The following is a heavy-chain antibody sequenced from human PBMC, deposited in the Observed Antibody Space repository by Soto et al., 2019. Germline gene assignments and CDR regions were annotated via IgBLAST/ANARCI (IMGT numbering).Heavy chain of an antibody. J-gene: IGHJ2*01. CDR1: GFSISSGGYS. CDR2: IYHSGST. D-gene: IGHD3-22*01. Sequence: SETLSLTCAVSGFSISSGGYSLSWIRQPPGKGLEWIGYIYHSGSTYYNPSLKSRVTISVDRSKNQFSLKLSSVTAADTAVYYCARVRDSSGYYPGRGYFDLWGRGTLVTVSS. CDR3: ARVRDSSGYYPGRGYFDL. V-gene: IGHV4-30-2*01.